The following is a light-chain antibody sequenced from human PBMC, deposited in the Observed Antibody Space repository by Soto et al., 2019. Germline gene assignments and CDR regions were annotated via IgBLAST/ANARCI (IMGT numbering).Light chain of an antibody. CDR1: QSVSSSY. J-gene: IGKJ5*01. CDR2: DAS. V-gene: IGKV3D-20*02. CDR3: QQRTEWPPSIT. Sequence: EIVLTQSPATLSLSPGERATLSCGASQSVSSSYLAWYQQKPGQAPRLLIHDASSRATGIPARFSGSGSGTDFTLTITSLEPEDVAVYYCQQRTEWPPSITFGQGTRLEI.